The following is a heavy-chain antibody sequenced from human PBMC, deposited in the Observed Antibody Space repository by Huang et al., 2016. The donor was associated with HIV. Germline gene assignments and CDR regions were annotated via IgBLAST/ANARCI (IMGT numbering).Heavy chain of an antibody. D-gene: IGHD5-18*01. CDR2: RSKDGSNN. CDR1: GFPCNNHA. J-gene: IGHJ3*02. CDR3: ARAKDTWDAYDI. Sequence: QVQLVESGGGVVQPGRSLRLSCAASGFPCNNHAMHWVRQAQGKGLDWVAVRSKDGSNNYYADSGKGRFTISRDSSKSTLFLHMTSLRTEDTAVYYCARAKDTWDAYDIWGQGTMVIVSS. V-gene: IGHV3-30-3*01.